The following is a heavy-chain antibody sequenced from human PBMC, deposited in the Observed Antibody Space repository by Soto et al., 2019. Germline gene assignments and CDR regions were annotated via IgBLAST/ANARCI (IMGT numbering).Heavy chain of an antibody. D-gene: IGHD2-21*01. CDR1: GVTLSDYP. CDR3: ARGYCGYATCNNSILNWLDP. Sequence: QVQLVQSGAEVKKPGSSVKVSCKASGVTLSDYPINWVRQAPGQGLEWMGGLLPIFGTTIYAQKFQGRLTITADESTNTAYMELSDLRPEDTAIFYCARGYCGYATCNNSILNWLDPWGQGTLVTVSS. CDR2: LLPIFGTT. V-gene: IGHV1-69*01. J-gene: IGHJ5*02.